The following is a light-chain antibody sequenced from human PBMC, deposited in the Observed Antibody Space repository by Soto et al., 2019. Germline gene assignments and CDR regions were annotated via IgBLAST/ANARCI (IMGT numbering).Light chain of an antibody. CDR1: QSISSW. CDR3: LQYNTYWT. CDR2: RAS. J-gene: IGKJ1*01. Sequence: DIPMTQSPSTLSASVGDRVTITCRASQSISSWLAWYLQKPGKAPKLLIYRASALETGVPSRFSGSGSGTEFTLTISSLQPDNFATYYCLQYNTYWTFGQGTKVEIK. V-gene: IGKV1-5*03.